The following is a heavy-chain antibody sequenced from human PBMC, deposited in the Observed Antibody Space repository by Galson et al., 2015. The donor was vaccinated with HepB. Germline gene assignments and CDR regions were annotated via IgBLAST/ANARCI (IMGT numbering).Heavy chain of an antibody. V-gene: IGHV1-46*03. CDR2: INPSGGST. CDR3: ARGGAVYYYDILTGYYPPFDY. CDR1: GYTFTSYY. D-gene: IGHD3-9*01. J-gene: IGHJ4*02. Sequence: SVKVSCKASGYTFTSYYMHWVRQAPGQGLEWMGIINPSGGSTSYAQKFQGRVTMTRDTSTSTVYMELSSLRSEDTAVYYCARGGAVYYYDILTGYYPPFDYWGQGTLVTVSS.